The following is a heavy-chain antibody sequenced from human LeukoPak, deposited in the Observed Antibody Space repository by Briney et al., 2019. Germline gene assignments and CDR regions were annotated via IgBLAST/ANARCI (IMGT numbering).Heavy chain of an antibody. Sequence: SETLSLTCTVSGGSISSSSYYWGWIRQPPGKGLEWIGSIYYSGSTYYNPSLKSRVTISVDTSKNQFSLKLSSVTAADTAVYYCARVSRGSGSKAHYFDYWGQGTPVTVSS. CDR2: IYYSGST. D-gene: IGHD3-10*01. CDR3: ARVSRGSGSKAHYFDY. CDR1: GGSISSSSYY. J-gene: IGHJ4*02. V-gene: IGHV4-39*01.